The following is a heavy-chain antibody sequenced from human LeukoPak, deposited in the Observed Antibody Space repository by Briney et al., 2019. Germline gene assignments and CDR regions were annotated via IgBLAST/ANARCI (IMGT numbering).Heavy chain of an antibody. V-gene: IGHV1-2*02. Sequence: ASVKVSCKASGYTFTGYYMHWVRQAPGQGLEWMGWINPNSGGTNYAQKFQGRLTITADESTSTAYMELSSLRSEDTAVYYCARGPSNTDAFDIWGQGTMVTVSP. J-gene: IGHJ3*02. CDR1: GYTFTGYY. CDR2: INPNSGGT. D-gene: IGHD5-18*01. CDR3: ARGPSNTDAFDI.